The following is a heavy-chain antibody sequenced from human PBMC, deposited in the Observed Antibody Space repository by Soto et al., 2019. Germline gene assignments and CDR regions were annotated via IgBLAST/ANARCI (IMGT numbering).Heavy chain of an antibody. CDR3: TSGLPKFDS. CDR1: GGSISSSTYY. V-gene: IGHV4-39*01. CDR2: FFIGGNT. J-gene: IGHJ4*02. D-gene: IGHD5-18*01. Sequence: SETLSLTCTVSGGSISSSTYYWGWMRQPPGKGLEWIASFFIGGNTYYNPSLKSRVTISVDTSKNQFSLKLSSVTAADTAVYYCTSGLPKFDSWGQGTLVTVSS.